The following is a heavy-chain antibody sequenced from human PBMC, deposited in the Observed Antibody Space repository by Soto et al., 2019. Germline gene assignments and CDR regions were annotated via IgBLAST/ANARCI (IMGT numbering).Heavy chain of an antibody. V-gene: IGHV3-64*01. D-gene: IGHD2-8*01. CDR1: GFPFSTYA. CDR3: ESDRCTNGVCYAPCAY. Sequence: EVQLVESGGGLVQPGGSLRLSCATSGFPFSTYAMHWVRQAPGKGLESVSAISSNARSTYYANSVKSRFTISRGNSKNTLYLQMDSLRAEDMAVHYCESDRCTNGVCYAPCAYWCEGTLVAVSS. J-gene: IGHJ1*01. CDR2: ISSNARST.